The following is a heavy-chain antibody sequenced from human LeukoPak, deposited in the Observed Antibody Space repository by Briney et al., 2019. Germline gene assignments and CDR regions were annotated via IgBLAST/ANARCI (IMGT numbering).Heavy chain of an antibody. CDR1: GFTFSNYW. J-gene: IGHJ4*02. D-gene: IGHD2-2*01. CDR2: IKLDGSEK. V-gene: IGHV3-7*04. CDR3: ARDQRYCCATTSCNLFDY. Sequence: GGSLRLSCAASGFTFSNYWMTWVRQTPGKGLEWVANIKLDGSEKYYVDSVKGRFTISRDNAKNSLYLEMNSLRAEDTAVYYCARDQRYCCATTSCNLFDYWGQGTLVTVSS.